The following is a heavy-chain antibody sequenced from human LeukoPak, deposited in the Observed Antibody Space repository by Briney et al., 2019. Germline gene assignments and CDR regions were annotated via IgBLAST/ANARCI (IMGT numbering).Heavy chain of an antibody. CDR1: GGSFSGYY. CDR2: INHSGST. D-gene: IGHD1-26*01. V-gene: IGHV4-34*01. J-gene: IGHJ4*02. Sequence: SETLSLTCAVYGGSFSGYYWSWIRQPPGKGLEWIGEINHSGSTNYNPSLKSRVTISVDTSKNQFSLKLSSVTAADTAVYYRARFPTGRLRWEYDYWGQGTLVTVSS. CDR3: ARFPTGRLRWEYDY.